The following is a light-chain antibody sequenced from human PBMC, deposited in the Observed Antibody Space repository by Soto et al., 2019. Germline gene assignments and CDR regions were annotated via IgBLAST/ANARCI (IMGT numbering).Light chain of an antibody. CDR3: AAWDDGLVGSVV. CDR2: RND. CDR1: SSNIGRNT. Sequence: QAVVTQPPSASGTPGQRVTISCSGSSSNIGRNTVNWYQQFPGTAPQLLIYRNDQRPSGVPDRFSGSKSGTSASLTITGLQSADEADYYCAAWDDGLVGSVVFGGGTKLTVL. V-gene: IGLV1-44*01. J-gene: IGLJ2*01.